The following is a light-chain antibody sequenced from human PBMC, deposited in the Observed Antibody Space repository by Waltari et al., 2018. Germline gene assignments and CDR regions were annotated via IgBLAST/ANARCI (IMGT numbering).Light chain of an antibody. J-gene: IGKJ1*01. CDR3: QQRSSWPKT. CDR2: DAS. CDR1: RTISRY. V-gene: IGKV3-11*01. Sequence: EIVLTQSPATLSLSPGERATLSCGARRTISRYLAWYQQKPGQAPRLLIYDASNRATDIPARFSGSGSGTDFNLTLSSLEPEDFAVYYCQQRSSWPKTFGQGTKVEIK.